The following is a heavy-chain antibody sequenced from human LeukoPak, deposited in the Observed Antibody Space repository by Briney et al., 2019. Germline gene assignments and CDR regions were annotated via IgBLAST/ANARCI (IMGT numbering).Heavy chain of an antibody. CDR2: ISGSGGST. CDR1: GFTFSSYA. Sequence: GGSLRLSCAASGFTFSSYAMSWVRQAPGKGLEWVSAISGSGGSTYYADSVKGRFTISRDNSKHTLYLQMNSLRAEDTAVYYCAKESSVLLWFGEPIGGDFDLWGRGTLVTVSS. J-gene: IGHJ2*01. V-gene: IGHV3-23*01. D-gene: IGHD3-10*01. CDR3: AKESSVLLWFGEPIGGDFDL.